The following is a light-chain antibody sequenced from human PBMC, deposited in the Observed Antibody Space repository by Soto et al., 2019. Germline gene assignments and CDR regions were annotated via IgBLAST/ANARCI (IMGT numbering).Light chain of an antibody. CDR3: QQSYSFPRT. J-gene: IGKJ1*01. CDR1: QTVTNY. V-gene: IGKV1-39*01. Sequence: DIQMTQSPSSLSAAVGDRVTITCRASQTVTNYLYWYHQQPGKAPKLLIHSTSTLQTEVPSRFSGSGSGTDFTLTISSLQPEDFGTYSCQQSYSFPRTFGQGTKVAI. CDR2: STS.